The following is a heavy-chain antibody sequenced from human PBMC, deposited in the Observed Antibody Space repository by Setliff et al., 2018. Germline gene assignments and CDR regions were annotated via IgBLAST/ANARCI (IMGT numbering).Heavy chain of an antibody. Sequence: SETLSLTCAVYGGSFSGYYWSWIRQPPGKGLEWIGEINHSGSTNYNPSLKGRVTISVDTSKNQFSLKLSSVTAADTAVYYCARGVYYDFWSGYYTGKTLYWFDPWGQGTLVTVSS. J-gene: IGHJ5*02. D-gene: IGHD3-3*01. CDR1: GGSFSGYY. V-gene: IGHV4-34*01. CDR2: INHSGST. CDR3: ARGVYYDFWSGYYTGKTLYWFDP.